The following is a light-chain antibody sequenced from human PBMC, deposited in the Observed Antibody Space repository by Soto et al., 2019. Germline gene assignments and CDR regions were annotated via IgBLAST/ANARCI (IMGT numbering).Light chain of an antibody. J-gene: IGKJ4*01. V-gene: IGKV1-12*01. CDR2: AAS. Sequence: DIQMTQSPSSVSASVGDRVTITCRASQGINSWLAWYQQKPGKAPKLLISAASSMQSGGPARFSGSGSGTDFTLTVSSLQPEDFATYCCQQTNNFPPTFGGGTKVEIK. CDR3: QQTNNFPPT. CDR1: QGINSW.